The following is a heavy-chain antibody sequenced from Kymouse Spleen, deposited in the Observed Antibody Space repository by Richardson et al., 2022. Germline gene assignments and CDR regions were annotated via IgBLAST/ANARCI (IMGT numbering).Heavy chain of an antibody. Sequence: EVQLVESGGGLVKPGGSLRLSCAASGFTFSNAWMSWVRQAPGKGLEWVGRIKSKTDGGTTDYAAPVKGRFTISRDDSKNTLYLQMNSLKTEDTAVYYCTTVLRLGELSRSYYYYYYGMDVWGQGTTVTVSS. CDR1: GFTFSNAW. J-gene: IGHJ6*02. CDR2: IKSKTDGGTT. D-gene: IGHD3-16*02. CDR3: TTVLRLGELSRSYYYYYYGMDV. V-gene: IGHV3-15*01.